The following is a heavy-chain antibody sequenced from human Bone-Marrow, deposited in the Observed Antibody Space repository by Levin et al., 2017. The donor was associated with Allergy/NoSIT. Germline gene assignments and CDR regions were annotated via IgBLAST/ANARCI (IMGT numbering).Heavy chain of an antibody. V-gene: IGHV1-46*01. D-gene: IGHD5-12*01. Sequence: GESLKISCKASGYTFTSYYMHWVRQAPGQGLEWMGIINPSGGSTSYAQKFQGRVTMTRDTSTSTVYMELSSLRSEDTAVYYCARDTDIVATILGHWGQGTLVTVSS. CDR3: ARDTDIVATILGH. CDR2: INPSGGST. CDR1: GYTFTSYY. J-gene: IGHJ4*02.